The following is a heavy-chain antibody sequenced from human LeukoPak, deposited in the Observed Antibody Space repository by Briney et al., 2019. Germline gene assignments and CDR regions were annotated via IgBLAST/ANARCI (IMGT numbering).Heavy chain of an antibody. CDR1: GYSISSGYY. CDR2: IYHSGST. J-gene: IGHJ4*02. D-gene: IGHD1-26*01. CDR3: ARRPSGSYHFDY. V-gene: IGHV4-38-2*01. Sequence: PSETLSLTCGVSGYSISSGYYWGWIRQPPGKGLEWIGSIYHSGSTYYNPSLKSRVTISVDTSKNQFSLKLSSVPAADTAVYYCARRPSGSYHFDYWGQGTLVTVSS.